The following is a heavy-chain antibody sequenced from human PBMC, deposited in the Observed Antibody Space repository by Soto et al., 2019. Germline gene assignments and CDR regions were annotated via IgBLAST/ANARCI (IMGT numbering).Heavy chain of an antibody. D-gene: IGHD4-17*01. V-gene: IGHV1-24*01. Sequence: ASVKVSCKVSGYTLTELSMHWVRQAPGKGLEWMGGFDPEDGETIYAQKFQGRVTMTEDTSTDTAYMELSSLRSEDTAVYYCATESINRADYGDHVPWGQGTLVTVSS. J-gene: IGHJ5*02. CDR2: FDPEDGET. CDR1: GYTLTELS. CDR3: ATESINRADYGDHVP.